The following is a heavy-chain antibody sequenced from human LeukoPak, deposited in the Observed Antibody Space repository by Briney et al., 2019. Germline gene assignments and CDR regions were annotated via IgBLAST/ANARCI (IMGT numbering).Heavy chain of an antibody. D-gene: IGHD2-21*01. J-gene: IGHJ4*02. CDR3: AVICGGDCDTLLDY. V-gene: IGHV3-23*01. CDR1: GFTFRTYA. CDR2: ISNSGGST. Sequence: GGSLRLSCAASGFTFRTYAMTWVRQAPGKGLEWVSAISNSGGSTYYADSVRGRFTISRDNSKNTLYLQMNSLRAEDTAVYYCAVICGGDCDTLLDYWGQGTLVTVSS.